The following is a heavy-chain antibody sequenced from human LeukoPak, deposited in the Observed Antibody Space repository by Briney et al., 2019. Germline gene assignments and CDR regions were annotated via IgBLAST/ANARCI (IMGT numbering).Heavy chain of an antibody. Sequence: PGGSLRLSCAASGFTVRNNYMNWVRQAPGKGLEWVSLIYSDGSTYYADSVRGRFTISRGNSENTLYLQMNSLRVEDTAMYYCARDKDSSSNLGYWGQGTLVTVSS. D-gene: IGHD6-13*01. J-gene: IGHJ4*02. CDR2: IYSDGST. CDR3: ARDKDSSSNLGY. V-gene: IGHV3-66*01. CDR1: GFTVRNNY.